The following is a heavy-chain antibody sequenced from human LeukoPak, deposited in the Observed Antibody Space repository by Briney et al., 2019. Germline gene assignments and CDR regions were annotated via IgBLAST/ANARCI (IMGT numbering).Heavy chain of an antibody. Sequence: ASVKVSCKASGYTFTGYYMLWVRQAPGQGLEWMGWINPNSGGTNYAQKFQGRVTMTRDTSISTAYMELSRLRSDDTAVYYCARGAKAYSSSWREYYYYYYMDVWGKGTTVTVSS. J-gene: IGHJ6*03. V-gene: IGHV1-2*02. CDR1: GYTFTGYY. CDR3: ARGAKAYSSSWREYYYYYYMDV. CDR2: INPNSGGT. D-gene: IGHD6-13*01.